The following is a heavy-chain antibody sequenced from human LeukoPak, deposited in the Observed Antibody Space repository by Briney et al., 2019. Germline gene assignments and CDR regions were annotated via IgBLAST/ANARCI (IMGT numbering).Heavy chain of an antibody. J-gene: IGHJ6*02. CDR1: GFTFSSYS. V-gene: IGHV3-48*04. CDR2: ISSSSSTI. D-gene: IGHD6-13*01. Sequence: GGSLRLSCAASGFTFSSYSMNWVRQAPGKGLEWVSYISSSSSTIYYADSVKGRFTISRDNAKNSLYLQMNSLRAEDTALYYCAKDVTKGSSWYYGMDVWGQGTTVTVFS. CDR3: AKDVTKGSSWYYGMDV.